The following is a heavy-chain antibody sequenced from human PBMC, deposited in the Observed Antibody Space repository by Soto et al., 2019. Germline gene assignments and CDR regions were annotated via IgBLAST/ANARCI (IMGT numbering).Heavy chain of an antibody. J-gene: IGHJ4*02. CDR3: ARGPSVGAFFDF. Sequence: QVQLQQWGAGLLKPSETQALTCAVYGGSFNVYYWTWMRQPPGKGLEWIGEINRSGSTNYNPSLKSRVTISIDTSKIQFSLTLSSVTAAETAIYYCARGPSVGAFFDFWGQGSQVTVS. CDR1: GGSFNVYY. CDR2: INRSGST. D-gene: IGHD1-26*01. V-gene: IGHV4-34*01.